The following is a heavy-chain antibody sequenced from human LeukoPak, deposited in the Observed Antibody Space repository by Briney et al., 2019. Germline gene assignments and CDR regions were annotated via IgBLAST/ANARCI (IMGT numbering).Heavy chain of an antibody. D-gene: IGHD1-1*01. CDR3: ARAKNGAAFDV. V-gene: IGHV3-13*01. Sequence: GGSLRLSCAASGFTFSSSDMHWVRQATGKGLEWVSAIGTAGDTYYPGSVKGRFTISRENAKNSLYLQMNSLRAGDTAVYYCARAKNGAAFDVWGQGTMVTVSS. J-gene: IGHJ3*01. CDR1: GFTFSSSD. CDR2: IGTAGDT.